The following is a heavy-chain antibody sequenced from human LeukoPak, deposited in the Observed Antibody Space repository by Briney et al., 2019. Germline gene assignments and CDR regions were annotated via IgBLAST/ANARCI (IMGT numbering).Heavy chain of an antibody. CDR3: AKDRDSSSWYYFDY. CDR2: ISYDGSNK. CDR1: GFTFSSYG. Sequence: GGSLRLSCAASGFTFSSYGMHWVRQAPGKGLEWVAVISYDGSNKYYADSVKGRFTISRDNSKNTLYLQMNSLRAEDTAVYYCAKDRDSSSWYYFDYWGQGTLVTVSS. V-gene: IGHV3-30*18. D-gene: IGHD6-13*01. J-gene: IGHJ4*02.